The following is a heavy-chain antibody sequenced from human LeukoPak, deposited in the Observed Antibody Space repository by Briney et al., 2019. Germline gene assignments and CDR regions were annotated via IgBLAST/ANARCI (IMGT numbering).Heavy chain of an antibody. V-gene: IGHV3-30*03. D-gene: IGHD3-3*01. CDR1: GFTFSSYG. J-gene: IGHJ4*02. CDR3: ARERYDFWSGYVDY. CDR2: ISYDGSNK. Sequence: GGSLRLSCAASGFTFSSYGMHWVRQAPGKGLEWVAVISYDGSNKYYADSVKGRFTISRDNSKNTLYLQMNGLRAEDTAVYYCARERYDFWSGYVDYWGQGTLVTVSS.